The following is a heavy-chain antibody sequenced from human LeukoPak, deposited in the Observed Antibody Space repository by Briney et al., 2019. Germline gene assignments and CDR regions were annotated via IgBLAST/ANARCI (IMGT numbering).Heavy chain of an antibody. V-gene: IGHV3-33*01. D-gene: IGHD3-10*01. CDR1: GLTFSSYG. Sequence: GRSLRLSCAASGLTFSSYGMHWVRQAPGKGLEWVAVIWYDGSNKYYADSVKGRFTISRDNSKNTLYLQMNSLRAEDTAVYYCARVGYYGSGTTFDPWGQGTLVTVSS. CDR3: ARVGYYGSGTTFDP. CDR2: IWYDGSNK. J-gene: IGHJ5*02.